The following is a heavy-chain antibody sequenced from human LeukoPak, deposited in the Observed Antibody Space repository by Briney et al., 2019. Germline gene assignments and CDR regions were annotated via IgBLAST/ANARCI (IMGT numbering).Heavy chain of an antibody. CDR2: IWYDGSNH. V-gene: IGHV3-33*01. CDR1: GFTFSNYF. CDR3: ARGAYCGGNCYWYFDL. D-gene: IGHD2-21*02. Sequence: SLRLSCAASGFTFSNYFIHWVRQAPGKGLEWVAVIWYDGSNHSCADSVKGRFTISRDNSKNTLYLQMNSLRAEDTAVYYCARGAYCGGNCYWYFDLWGRGTLVTVS. J-gene: IGHJ2*01.